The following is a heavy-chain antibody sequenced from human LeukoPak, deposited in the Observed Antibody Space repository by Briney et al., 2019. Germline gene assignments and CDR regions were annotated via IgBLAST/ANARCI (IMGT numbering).Heavy chain of an antibody. CDR2: INHSGST. CDR1: GGSFSGYY. D-gene: IGHD2-2*01. J-gene: IGHJ5*02. V-gene: IGHV4-34*01. Sequence: SETLSLTCAVYGGSFSGYYWSWIRQPPGKGLEWIGEINHSGSTNYNPSLKSRVTISVDTSKNQFSLKLSSVAAADTAVYYCARGPPDIVVVPAAMGWFDPWGQGTLVTVSS. CDR3: ARGPPDIVVVPAAMGWFDP.